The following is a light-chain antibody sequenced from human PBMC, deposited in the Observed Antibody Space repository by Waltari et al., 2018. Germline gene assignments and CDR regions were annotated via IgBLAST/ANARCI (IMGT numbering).Light chain of an antibody. CDR2: WAS. J-gene: IGKJ1*01. Sequence: DIVMTQSPDSLAVSLGERATINCKSSQSVLYSSNNKNYLDWYQKKPRQPPKLLIYWASTRESGVPDRFSGSGSGTDFTLTISSLQAEDVAVYYCQQYYSTPRTFGQGTKVEIK. CDR1: QSVLYSSNNKNY. V-gene: IGKV4-1*01. CDR3: QQYYSTPRT.